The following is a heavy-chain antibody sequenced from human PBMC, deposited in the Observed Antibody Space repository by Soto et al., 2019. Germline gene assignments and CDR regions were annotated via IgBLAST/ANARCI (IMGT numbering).Heavy chain of an antibody. Sequence: SVTMCVTCTVAGGSIIDHGGSWIRQPPGQGLEWIGYIYYSGSTNYSPSLKSRVTISVDTSKNQFSLKLSSLTAADTAIYYCARANWYFDYWGQGTLVTVSS. J-gene: IGHJ4*02. CDR1: GGSIIDHG. D-gene: IGHD7-27*01. V-gene: IGHV4-59*11. CDR3: ARANWYFDY. CDR2: IYYSGST.